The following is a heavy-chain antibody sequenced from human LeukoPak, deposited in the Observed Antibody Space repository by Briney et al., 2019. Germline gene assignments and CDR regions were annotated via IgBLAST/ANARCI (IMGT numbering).Heavy chain of an antibody. CDR3: ARDDTTYGSGSYFDY. CDR2: IPYDGSNK. CDR1: GLTFRRYA. V-gene: IGHV3-30*04. D-gene: IGHD3-10*01. J-gene: IGHJ4*02. Sequence: GRCQRLFYAASGLTFRRYAMLWVRRARAKARVGGAVIPYDGSNKYYADSVKGRFTISRDNSKNTLYLQMNSLRAKDTAVYYCARDDTTYGSGSYFDYWGQGTLVTVSS.